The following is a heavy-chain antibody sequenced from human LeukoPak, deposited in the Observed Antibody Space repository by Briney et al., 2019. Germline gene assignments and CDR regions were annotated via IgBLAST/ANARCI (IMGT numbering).Heavy chain of an antibody. Sequence: GGSLRLSCAASGFTFSSYAMHWVRQAPGKGLEYVSAISSNGGSTYYANSVKGRFTISRDNSKNTLYLQMGGLRAEDMAVYYCARDHYYYGMDVWGQGTTVTVSS. CDR1: GFTFSSYA. J-gene: IGHJ6*02. CDR2: ISSNGGST. CDR3: ARDHYYYGMDV. V-gene: IGHV3-64*01.